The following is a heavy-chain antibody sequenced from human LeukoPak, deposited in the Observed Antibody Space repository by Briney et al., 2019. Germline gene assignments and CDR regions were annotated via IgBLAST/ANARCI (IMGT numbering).Heavy chain of an antibody. CDR1: GGSFSGYY. V-gene: IGHV4-34*01. Sequence: SETLSLTCAVYGGSFSGYYWSWIRQPPGKGLEWIGEINHSGSTNYNPSLKSRITISVDTSKNQFSLKLSSVTAADTAVYYCARGLPFTMKVGLDAFDIWGQGTMVTVSS. CDR2: INHSGST. J-gene: IGHJ3*02. CDR3: ARGLPFTMKVGLDAFDI. D-gene: IGHD3-22*01.